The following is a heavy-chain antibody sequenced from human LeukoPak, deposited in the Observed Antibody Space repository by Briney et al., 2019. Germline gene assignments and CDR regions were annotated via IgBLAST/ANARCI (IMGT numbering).Heavy chain of an antibody. CDR3: ARDPNLSSGYYYTVEWFDP. CDR2: INPNSGGT. V-gene: IGHV1-2*02. J-gene: IGHJ5*02. Sequence: ASVTVSCKASGYTFTCYYMHWVRQAPGQGLEWMGWINPNSGGTNYGQKFQGRVTMTRDTSISTAYMELSRLRSDDTAVYYCARDPNLSSGYYYTVEWFDPWGQGTLVTVSS. CDR1: GYTFTCYY. D-gene: IGHD3-22*01.